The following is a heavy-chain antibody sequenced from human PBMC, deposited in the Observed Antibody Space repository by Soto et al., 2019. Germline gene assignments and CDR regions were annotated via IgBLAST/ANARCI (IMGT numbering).Heavy chain of an antibody. CDR1: GFTFSSYG. V-gene: IGHV3-30*18. D-gene: IGHD2-15*01. J-gene: IGHJ6*02. CDR3: AKARDCGGSCRYYYDYGMDV. CDR2: ISYDGSNK. Sequence: QVQLVESGGGVVQPGRSLRLSCAASGFTFSSYGMHWVRQAPGKGLQWVAVISYDGSNKYYADSVKGRFTISRDNSKNTLYLQMNSLRAEDTAVYYCAKARDCGGSCRYYYDYGMDVWGQGTTVTVSS.